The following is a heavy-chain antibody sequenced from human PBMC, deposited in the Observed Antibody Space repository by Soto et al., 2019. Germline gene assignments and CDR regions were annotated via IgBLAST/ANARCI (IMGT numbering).Heavy chain of an antibody. CDR2: ISSSDSTI. V-gene: IGHV3-48*03. CDR3: ARDSVRDYLYYYYGMDV. J-gene: IGHJ6*02. CDR1: GFTFSSYE. Sequence: EVQLVESGGGLVQPGGSLSLSCAASGFTFSSYEMNWVRQAPGKGLEWVSYISSSDSTIYYADSVKGRFTISRDNAKNSLFLQMNSLRADDTAVYYCARDSVRDYLYYYYGMDVWGQGTTVTVSS. D-gene: IGHD4-17*01.